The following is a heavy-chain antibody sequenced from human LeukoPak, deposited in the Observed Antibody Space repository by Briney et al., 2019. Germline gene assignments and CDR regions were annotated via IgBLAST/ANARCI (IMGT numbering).Heavy chain of an antibody. CDR2: ISAYNGNT. V-gene: IGHV1-18*01. CDR3: AREIGIAVAGTSDY. J-gene: IGHJ4*02. Sequence: GASVKVSCKASGYTFTSYGISWVRQAPGQGLEWMGWISAYNGNTNYAQKLQGRVTMTTDTSTSTAYMELRSLRSDDTAVYYCAREIGIAVAGTSDYWGQGTLVTVSP. CDR1: GYTFTSYG. D-gene: IGHD6-19*01.